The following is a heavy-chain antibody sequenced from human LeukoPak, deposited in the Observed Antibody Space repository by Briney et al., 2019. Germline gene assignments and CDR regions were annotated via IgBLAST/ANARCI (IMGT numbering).Heavy chain of an antibody. Sequence: GGSLRLSCAGSGFTFSSYVMLWVRQPPGRGLEWVSSLSEGGDTAYYADSVKGRFTISRDNSRDTLYLQVNSLRADDTALDYCAFSPQGDNYGFPYWGQGALVIVSS. CDR1: GFTFSSYV. CDR3: AFSPQGDNYGFPY. CDR2: LSEGGDTA. V-gene: IGHV3-23*01. J-gene: IGHJ4*02. D-gene: IGHD5-18*01.